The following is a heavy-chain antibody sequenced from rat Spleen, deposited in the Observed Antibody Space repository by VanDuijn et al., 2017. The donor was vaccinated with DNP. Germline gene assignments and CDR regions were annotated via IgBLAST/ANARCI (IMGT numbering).Heavy chain of an antibody. D-gene: IGHD1-2*01. V-gene: IGHV5-25*01. CDR3: ASEVITIAAISPFAY. J-gene: IGHJ3*01. CDR1: GSTFSNYY. Sequence: EVQLVESGGGLVQPGRSLKLSCAASGSTFSNYYMAWVRQAPTKGLEWVASISTGGGSTYYPDSVKGRFTISRDNAENTVYLQMNSLRSEDTATYYCASEVITIAAISPFAYWGQGTLVTVSS. CDR2: ISTGGGST.